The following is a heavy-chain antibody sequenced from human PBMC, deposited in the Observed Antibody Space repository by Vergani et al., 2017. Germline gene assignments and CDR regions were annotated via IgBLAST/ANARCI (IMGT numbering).Heavy chain of an antibody. D-gene: IGHD7-27*01. CDR1: GFTFSSYG. J-gene: IGHJ4*02. Sequence: QVQLVESGGGVVQPGRSLRLSCAASGFTFSSYGMHWVRQAPGKGLEWVAVISDDGSNKYYADSVKGRFTISRDNSKNTLYLQMNSLRAEDTAVYFCARVIRTGNYYFDYWGQGTLVTVSS. CDR2: ISDDGSNK. V-gene: IGHV3-30*03. CDR3: ARVIRTGNYYFDY.